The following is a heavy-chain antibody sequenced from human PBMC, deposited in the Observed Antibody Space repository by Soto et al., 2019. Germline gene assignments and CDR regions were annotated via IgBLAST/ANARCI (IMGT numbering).Heavy chain of an antibody. CDR3: ARVLYCSSTSCYFEMDDAFDI. J-gene: IGHJ3*02. Sequence: ASVKVSCKASGYTFTSYDINWVRQATGQGLEWMGWMNPNSGNTGYARKFQGRVTMTRNTSISTAYMELSSLRSEDTAVYYCARVLYCSSTSCYFEMDDAFDIWGQGTMVTVSS. V-gene: IGHV1-8*01. CDR1: GYTFTSYD. CDR2: MNPNSGNT. D-gene: IGHD2-2*01.